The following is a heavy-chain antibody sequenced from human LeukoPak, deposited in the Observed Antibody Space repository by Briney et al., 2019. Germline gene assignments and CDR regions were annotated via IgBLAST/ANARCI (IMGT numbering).Heavy chain of an antibody. J-gene: IGHJ4*02. CDR2: IIPIFGTA. V-gene: IGHV1-69*05. CDR3: AREGGYSYGSLGY. CDR1: GGTFSSYA. D-gene: IGHD5-18*01. Sequence: SVKVSCKASGGTFSSYAISWVRQAPGQGLEWMGRIIPIFGTANYAQMFQGRVTITTDESTSTAYMELSSLRSEDTAVYYCAREGGYSYGSLGYWGQGTLVTVSS.